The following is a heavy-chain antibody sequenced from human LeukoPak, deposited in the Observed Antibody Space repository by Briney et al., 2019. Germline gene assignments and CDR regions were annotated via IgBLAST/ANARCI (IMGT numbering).Heavy chain of an antibody. V-gene: IGHV3-7*03. CDR3: ARSEWFGELVYYFDY. Sequence: GSLRLSCAASGFTFSSYAMSWVRQAPGKGLEWVANIKQDGSEKYYVDSVKGRFTISRDNAKNSLYLQMNSLRVEDTAVYYCARSEWFGELVYYFDYWGQGTLVTVSS. CDR2: IKQDGSEK. J-gene: IGHJ4*02. CDR1: GFTFSSYA. D-gene: IGHD3-10*01.